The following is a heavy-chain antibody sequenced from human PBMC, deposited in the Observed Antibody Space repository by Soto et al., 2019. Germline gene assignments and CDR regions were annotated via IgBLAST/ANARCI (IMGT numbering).Heavy chain of an antibody. J-gene: IGHJ5*02. V-gene: IGHV1-69*13. Sequence: SVKVSCKSSGATFSSYAISCVPQAAAQGLEWMGGIIPIFGTANYAQKFQGRVTITADESTSTAYMELSSLRSEDTAVYYCARSSGRSWYRPNWFDPWGQGTLVTVSS. CDR2: IIPIFGTA. D-gene: IGHD6-13*01. CDR1: GATFSSYA. CDR3: ARSSGRSWYRPNWFDP.